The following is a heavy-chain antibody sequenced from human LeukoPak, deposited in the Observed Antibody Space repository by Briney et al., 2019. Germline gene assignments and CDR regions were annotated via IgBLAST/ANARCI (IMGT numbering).Heavy chain of an antibody. Sequence: PSETLSLTCTVSGGSMSSFYWSWIRQPPREGLEYIGYISYSGSTNYNPSLKSRVTISVDTSKNQFSLKLSSVTAADTAVYYCARLRQGYYCDYWGQGTLVTVSS. V-gene: IGHV4-59*01. CDR1: GGSMSSFY. J-gene: IGHJ4*02. CDR3: ARLRQGYYCDY. CDR2: ISYSGST.